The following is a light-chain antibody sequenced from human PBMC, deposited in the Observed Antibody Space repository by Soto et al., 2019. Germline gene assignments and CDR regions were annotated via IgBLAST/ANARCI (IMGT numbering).Light chain of an antibody. CDR3: QKYSSAPWT. CDR2: AAS. J-gene: IGKJ1*01. CDR1: QSVSTY. V-gene: IGKV1-39*01. Sequence: DIQMTQSPSSLSASVGDRVTITCRASQSVSTYLNWYQQRLGEAPKLLSYAASTLQSGVPSRFSGSGSGTDFTLTISSLQPEDFATYYCQKYSSAPWTFGQGTKVDIK.